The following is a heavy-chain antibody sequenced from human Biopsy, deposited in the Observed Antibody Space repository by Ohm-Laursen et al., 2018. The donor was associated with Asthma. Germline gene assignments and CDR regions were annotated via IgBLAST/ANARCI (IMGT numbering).Heavy chain of an antibody. D-gene: IGHD6-19*01. J-gene: IGHJ4*02. V-gene: IGHV4-59*07. Sequence: SDTLSLTCSVYGGSISSFYWSWIRQSPEKGLEWMGYVYWTGSTNYNPSLKSRITMSVDTSKNRMFLELTSVTATDTSIYYCVRAVRNEQWLDPFDYWGQGKPVTVSS. CDR3: VRAVRNEQWLDPFDY. CDR2: VYWTGST. CDR1: GGSISSFY.